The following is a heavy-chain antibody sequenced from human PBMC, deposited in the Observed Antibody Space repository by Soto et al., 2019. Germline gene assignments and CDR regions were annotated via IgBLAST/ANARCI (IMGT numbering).Heavy chain of an antibody. V-gene: IGHV3-30*18. D-gene: IGHD6-19*01. J-gene: IGHJ6*02. CDR3: AKDRKAVAGELLYYGMDV. CDR1: GFTFSSYG. Sequence: QVQLVESGGGVVQPGRSLRLSCAASGFTFSSYGMHWVRQAPGKGLEWVAVISYDGSNKYYADSVKGRFTISRDNSKNKLYLQMNSLRAEDTAVYYCAKDRKAVAGELLYYGMDVWGQGTTVTVSS. CDR2: ISYDGSNK.